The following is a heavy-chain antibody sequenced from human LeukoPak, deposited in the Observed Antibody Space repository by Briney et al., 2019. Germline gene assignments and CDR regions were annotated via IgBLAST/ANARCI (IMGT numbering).Heavy chain of an antibody. D-gene: IGHD3-22*01. J-gene: IGHJ4*02. CDR1: GFTVSSNY. CDR3: ARAFYDSSGYYFDY. V-gene: IGHV3-53*04. CDR2: IYSGGST. Sequence: GGSLRLSCAASGFTVSSNYMSWVRQAPGKGLEWVSVIYSGGSTYYADSVKGRFTISRHNSKNTLYLQMNSLRAEDTAVYYCARAFYDSSGYYFDYWGRGTLVTVSS.